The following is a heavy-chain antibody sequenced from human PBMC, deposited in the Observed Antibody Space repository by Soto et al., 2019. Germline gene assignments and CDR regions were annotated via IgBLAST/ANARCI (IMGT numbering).Heavy chain of an antibody. V-gene: IGHV3-30*18. D-gene: IGHD4-4*01. CDR1: GFTFSSYG. Sequence: PGGSLRLSCAASGFTFSSYGMHWVRQAPGKGLEWVAVISYDGSNKYYADSVKGRFTISRDNSKNTLYLQMNSLRAEDTAVYYCAKDLQYYFDYWGQGTLVTVPS. J-gene: IGHJ4*02. CDR2: ISYDGSNK. CDR3: AKDLQYYFDY.